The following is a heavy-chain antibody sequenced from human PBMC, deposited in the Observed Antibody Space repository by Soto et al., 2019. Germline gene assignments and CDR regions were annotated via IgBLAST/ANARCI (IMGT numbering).Heavy chain of an antibody. CDR3: ASDPFMVSTTGDAFDI. J-gene: IGHJ3*02. D-gene: IGHD2-8*01. Sequence: QVQLVESGGGVVQPGRSLRLSCAASGFTFSSYGMHWVRQAPGKGLECVAVIWYDGSNKYYADSLKGRFTISRDNSKNTLYLQMNRLRAEYTAEYSCASDPFMVSTTGDAFDIWGQGTMVTVSS. CDR1: GFTFSSYG. CDR2: IWYDGSNK. V-gene: IGHV3-33*01.